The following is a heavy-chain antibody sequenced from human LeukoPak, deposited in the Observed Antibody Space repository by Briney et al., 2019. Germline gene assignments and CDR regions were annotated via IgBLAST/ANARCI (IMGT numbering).Heavy chain of an antibody. CDR2: ISGRGGST. J-gene: IGHJ3*02. V-gene: IGHV3-23*01. D-gene: IGHD4-17*01. CDR1: GFTFSSYG. Sequence: GGSLRLSCAASGFTFSSYGMSWVRQARGKGLEWVSAISGRGGSTYYADSVKGRFTISRDNAKNSLYLQMNSLRAEDTAVYYCAREGALTVTKDAFDIWGQGTMVTVSS. CDR3: AREGALTVTKDAFDI.